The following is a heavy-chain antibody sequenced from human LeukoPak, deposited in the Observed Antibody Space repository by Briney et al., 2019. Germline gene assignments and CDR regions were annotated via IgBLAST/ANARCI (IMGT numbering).Heavy chain of an antibody. J-gene: IGHJ4*02. D-gene: IGHD1-26*01. CDR1: GFIFHDFG. V-gene: IGHV3-20*04. Sequence: GGSLRLSCAASGFIFHDFGMGWVRQVPGKGLQWVSGINWNGVSTAYADSVKGRFTISRDNAKNSLYLQMNSLRAEDTAVYYCAREGGSQTEGLDYWGQGTLVTVSS. CDR3: AREGGSQTEGLDY. CDR2: INWNGVST.